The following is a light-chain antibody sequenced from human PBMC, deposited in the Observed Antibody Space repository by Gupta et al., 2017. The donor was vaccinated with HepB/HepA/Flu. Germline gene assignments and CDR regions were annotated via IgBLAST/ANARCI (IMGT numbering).Light chain of an antibody. CDR2: QDN. J-gene: IGLJ1*01. CDR1: KLGEKY. CDR3: QAWDSSTGV. Sequence: SYELTQPPSVSVSPGQTASITCSGDKLGEKYACWYQQKPGQSPVLVIYQDNKRPSGIPERFSGSNSGATATLTISGTQAMDEDDYFCQAWDSSTGVFGTGTKVTVL. V-gene: IGLV3-1*01.